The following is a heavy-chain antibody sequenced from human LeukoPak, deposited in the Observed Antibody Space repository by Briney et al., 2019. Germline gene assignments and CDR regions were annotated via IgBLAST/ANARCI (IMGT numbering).Heavy chain of an antibody. CDR2: ISGSGCST. Sequence: GGSLRLSCAASGFTFSSYAMSWVRQAPGKGLEWVSAISGSGCSTYYADSVNGRFTISRDNSKNTLYLQMNSLRAEDTAVYYCAKREDGYYGSGSAFDIWDQGTMVTVSS. J-gene: IGHJ3*02. CDR3: AKREDGYYGSGSAFDI. D-gene: IGHD3-10*01. V-gene: IGHV3-23*01. CDR1: GFTFSSYA.